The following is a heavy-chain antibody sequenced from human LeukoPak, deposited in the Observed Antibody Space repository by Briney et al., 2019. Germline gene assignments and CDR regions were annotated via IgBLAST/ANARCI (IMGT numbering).Heavy chain of an antibody. V-gene: IGHV4-4*07. CDR2: IYTSGST. CDR3: ARLGATPSRYYYYYYMDV. CDR1: GGSISSYY. J-gene: IGHJ6*03. D-gene: IGHD1-26*01. Sequence: SETLSLTCTVSGGSISSYYWSWIRQPAGKGLEWIGRIYTSGSTDYNPSLKSRVTMSVDTSKNQFSLKLSSVTAADTAVYYCARLGATPSRYYYYYYMDVWGKGTTVTVSS.